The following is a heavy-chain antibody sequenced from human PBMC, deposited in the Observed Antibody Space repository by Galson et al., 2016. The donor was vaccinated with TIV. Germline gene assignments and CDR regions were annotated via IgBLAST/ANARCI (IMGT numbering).Heavy chain of an antibody. J-gene: IGHJ4*02. Sequence: SVKVSCKVSGDSLSDIVIHWVRQAPGKGLEWMGGFDPDVQKTIYAQKMQGRVTMTADTSTDTAYMELGSLRLEDTAVYYCATVALFPGRSLDNWGQGTLVIVSS. V-gene: IGHV1-24*01. D-gene: IGHD3-16*02. CDR3: ATVALFPGRSLDN. CDR1: GDSLSDIV. CDR2: FDPDVQKT.